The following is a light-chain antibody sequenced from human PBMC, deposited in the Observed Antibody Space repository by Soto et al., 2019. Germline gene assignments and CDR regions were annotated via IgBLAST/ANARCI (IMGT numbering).Light chain of an antibody. J-gene: IGKJ1*01. CDR3: QQYNSYSRT. Sequence: DIQMTQSPSTLSASVGDRVIITCRASQSLISWLAWYQQKPGKAPKLLIYKASSLESGVPSRFSGSGSGTEFTLTISSLQPDDFATYYCQQYNSYSRTFGQGTKVEIK. V-gene: IGKV1-5*03. CDR2: KAS. CDR1: QSLISW.